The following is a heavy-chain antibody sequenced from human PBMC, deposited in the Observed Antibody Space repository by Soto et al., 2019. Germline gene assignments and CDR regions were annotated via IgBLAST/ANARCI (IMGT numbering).Heavy chain of an antibody. CDR2: ISSSSSTI. D-gene: IGHD2-2*01. CDR3: AREYCSSTSCLNWFDP. Sequence: PGGSLRLSCAASGFTFSSYSMNWVRQAPGKGLEWVSYISSSSSTIYYADSVKGRFTISRDNAKNSLYLQMNSLRAEDMALYYCAREYCSSTSCLNWFDPWGQGTLVTVSS. V-gene: IGHV3-48*01. CDR1: GFTFSSYS. J-gene: IGHJ5*02.